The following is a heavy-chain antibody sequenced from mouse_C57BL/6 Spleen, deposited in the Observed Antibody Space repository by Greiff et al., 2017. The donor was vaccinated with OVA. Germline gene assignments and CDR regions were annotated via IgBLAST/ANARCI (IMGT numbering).Heavy chain of an antibody. D-gene: IGHD6-1*01. CDR3: ARGDPSYAMDY. V-gene: IGHV1-69*01. CDR2: IDPSDSYT. J-gene: IGHJ4*01. Sequence: VQLQQSGAELVMPGASVKLSCKASGYTFTRYWMHWVKQRPGQGLEWIGEIDPSDSYTNYNQKFKGKSTWTVDKSSSTAYMQLSSLTSEDSAVYYCARGDPSYAMDYWGQGTSVTVSS. CDR1: GYTFTRYW.